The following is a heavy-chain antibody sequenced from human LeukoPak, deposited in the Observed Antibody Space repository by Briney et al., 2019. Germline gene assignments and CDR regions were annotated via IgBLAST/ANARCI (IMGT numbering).Heavy chain of an antibody. CDR1: GGSFSGYY. J-gene: IGHJ4*02. CDR2: INHSGST. Sequence: AETLSLTCAVYGGSFSGYYRSWIRHPPGKGLEWIGEINHSGSTNYNPSLKSRVTISVDTSKNQFALKLSSVTAADTAVYYCARGEIMIDYWGQGTLVTVSS. D-gene: IGHD3-16*01. V-gene: IGHV4-34*01. CDR3: ARGEIMIDY.